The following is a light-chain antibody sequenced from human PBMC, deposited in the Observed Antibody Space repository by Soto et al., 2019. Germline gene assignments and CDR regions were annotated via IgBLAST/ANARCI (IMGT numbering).Light chain of an antibody. CDR3: QQSYNAPYT. CDR2: SAA. CDR1: QNIGTS. Sequence: DIQMTQSPSSLSVTIGDSITITCRASQNIGTSLNWYQMKLGRAPKLLIYSAATLQSGAPSRFSGGRSGTDFTLTIKNLQPDDVATCSCQQSYNAPYTFGLGNMLEIK. V-gene: IGKV1-39*01. J-gene: IGKJ2*01.